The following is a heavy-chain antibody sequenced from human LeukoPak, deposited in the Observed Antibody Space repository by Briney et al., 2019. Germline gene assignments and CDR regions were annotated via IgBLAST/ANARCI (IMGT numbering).Heavy chain of an antibody. J-gene: IGHJ6*02. CDR1: GFTFSSYE. D-gene: IGHD2-2*01. V-gene: IGHV3-48*03. CDR3: ARDMIPAAIYYYYYGMDV. CDR2: ISSSGSTI. Sequence: GGSLRLSCAASGFTFSSYEMNWVRQAPGKGLECVSYISSSGSTIYYADSVKGRFTISRDNAKNSLYLQMNSLRAEDTAVYYCARDMIPAAIYYYYYGMDVWGQGTTVTVSS.